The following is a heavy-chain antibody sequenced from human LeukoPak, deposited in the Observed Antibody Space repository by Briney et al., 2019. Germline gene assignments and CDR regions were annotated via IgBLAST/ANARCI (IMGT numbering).Heavy chain of an antibody. Sequence: GGSLRLSCAASGFIFSSHGMNWVRQAPGKGLEWVSGISPSGDITYYADSVKGRFTISRDNAKNSLYLQMNSLRAEDTAVYYCAKDLYSYGYGGFDYWGQRTLVTVSS. CDR2: ISPSGDIT. CDR1: GFIFSSHG. CDR3: AKDLYSYGYGGFDY. J-gene: IGHJ4*02. V-gene: IGHV3-23*01. D-gene: IGHD5-18*01.